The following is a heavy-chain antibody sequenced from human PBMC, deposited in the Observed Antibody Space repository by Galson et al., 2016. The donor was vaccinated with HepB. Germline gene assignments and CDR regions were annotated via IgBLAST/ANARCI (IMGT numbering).Heavy chain of an antibody. CDR3: ARHAYCGGECYYVDY. Sequence: QSGAEVKKPGESLRISCQGSTVNFIRYWISWVRQMPGKGLEWMGRIDPSDSYTNYRPSFQGHVTISVDTSISTAYLQWSGLKASDTAMYYCARHAYCGGECYYVDYWGQGTLVTVSS. J-gene: IGHJ4*02. V-gene: IGHV5-10-1*01. CDR2: IDPSDSYT. CDR1: TVNFIRYW. D-gene: IGHD2-21*01.